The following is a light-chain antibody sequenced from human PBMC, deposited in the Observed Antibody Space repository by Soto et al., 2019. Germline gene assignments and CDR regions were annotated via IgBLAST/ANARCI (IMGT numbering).Light chain of an antibody. CDR3: QQSYNTPRT. CDR2: AAS. V-gene: IGKV1-39*01. J-gene: IGKJ2*01. CDR1: QSISNY. Sequence: DIQMTQSPSSLSASVGDRVTITCRASQSISNYVNWYQQKPGKAPKLLIYAASSLQSGVPSRFSGSGSGTDFTLTITSLQPEDFATYYCQQSYNTPRTFGQGTKLEIK.